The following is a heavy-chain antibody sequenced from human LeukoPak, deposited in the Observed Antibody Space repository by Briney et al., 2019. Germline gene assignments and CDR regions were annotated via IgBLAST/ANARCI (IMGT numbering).Heavy chain of an antibody. V-gene: IGHV1-69*13. D-gene: IGHD6-13*01. CDR2: IIPIFGTA. CDR1: GGTFSSYA. CDR3: ARGNSSSWPWYYYYGMDV. Sequence: ASVKVSCKASGGTFSSYAISWVRQAPGQGLEWMGGIIPIFGTANYAQKFQSRVTITADESTSTAYMELSSLRSEDTAVYYCARGNSSSWPWYYYYGMDVWGQGTTVTVSS. J-gene: IGHJ6*02.